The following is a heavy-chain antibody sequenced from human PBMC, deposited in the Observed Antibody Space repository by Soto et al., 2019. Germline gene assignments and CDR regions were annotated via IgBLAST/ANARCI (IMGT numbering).Heavy chain of an antibody. CDR3: ARRARGSYSDYFDY. V-gene: IGHV5-10-1*01. D-gene: IGHD1-26*01. Sequence: PVESLQISCKGSGYSFTSYWIGWVRQMPGKGLEWMGRIDPSDSYTNYSPSFQGHVTISADKSISTAYLQWSSLKASDTAMYYCARRARGSYSDYFDYWGQGTLVTVSS. CDR1: GYSFTSYW. J-gene: IGHJ4*02. CDR2: IDPSDSYT.